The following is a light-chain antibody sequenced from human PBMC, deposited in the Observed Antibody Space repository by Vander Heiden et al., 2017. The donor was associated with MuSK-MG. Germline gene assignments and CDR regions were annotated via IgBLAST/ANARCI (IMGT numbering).Light chain of an antibody. V-gene: IGLV2-14*01. Sequence: QSALTQPASVSGSPGQSITIPCTGTSSDVGAYNSVSWYQQRTGKAPKLMIYAVSNRPSGVSNRFSGSKSGNTASLTISGLQAEDEADYYCCSYASSYTPYVFGTGTKVTGL. CDR2: AVS. CDR3: CSYASSYTPYV. CDR1: SSDVGAYNS. J-gene: IGLJ1*01.